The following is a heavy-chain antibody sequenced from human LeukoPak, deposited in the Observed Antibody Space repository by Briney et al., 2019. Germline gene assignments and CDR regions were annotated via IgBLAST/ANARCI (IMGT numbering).Heavy chain of an antibody. V-gene: IGHV1-69*05. CDR1: GGTFSSYA. D-gene: IGHD6-13*01. CDR2: IIPIFGTA. Sequence: GASVKVSCKASGGTFSSYAISWVRQAPGQGHEWMGGIIPIFGTANYAQKFQGRVTITTDESTSTAYMELSSLRSEDTAVYYCARVYSSSWYWFDPWGQGTLVTVSS. CDR3: ARVYSSSWYWFDP. J-gene: IGHJ5*02.